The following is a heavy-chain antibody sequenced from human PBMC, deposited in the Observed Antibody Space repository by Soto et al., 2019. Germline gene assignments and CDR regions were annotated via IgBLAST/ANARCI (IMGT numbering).Heavy chain of an antibody. CDR1: SDSISPYY. V-gene: IGHV4-4*07. J-gene: IGHJ3*02. CDR2: IYSSGSA. CDR3: ARDLYGDYGAFDI. D-gene: IGHD4-17*01. Sequence: PSETLSLTCTVSSDSISPYYWSWLRQPAGKGLEWIGRIYSSGSANYNPSLQSRVTMSVDLSKNQFSLKLGSVTAADTAVYFCARDLYGDYGAFDIWGHGTMVTVSS.